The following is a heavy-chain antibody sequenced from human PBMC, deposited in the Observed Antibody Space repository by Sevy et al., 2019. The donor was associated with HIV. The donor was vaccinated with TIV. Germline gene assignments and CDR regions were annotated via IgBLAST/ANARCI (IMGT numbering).Heavy chain of an antibody. J-gene: IGHJ4*02. D-gene: IGHD3-22*01. CDR1: GYSFTNYW. V-gene: IGHV5-51*01. Sequence: GESLKISCKGSGYSFTNYWIAWVRQMPGKGLEWMGINYPGDSETRYSPSFQGQVTISADKSISTAYLHWSSLKASDTAMYYCARFYDSSGHFPSDYWGQGTLVTVSS. CDR2: NYPGDSET. CDR3: ARFYDSSGHFPSDY.